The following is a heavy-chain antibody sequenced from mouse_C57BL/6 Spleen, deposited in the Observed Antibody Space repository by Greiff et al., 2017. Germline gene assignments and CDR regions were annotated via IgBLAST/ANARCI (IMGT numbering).Heavy chain of an antibody. J-gene: IGHJ4*01. D-gene: IGHD1-1*01. V-gene: IGHV1-72*01. CDR2: IDPNSGGT. Sequence: VQLQQSGAELVKPGASVKLSCKASGYTFTSYWMHWVKQRPGGGLEWIGRIDPNSGGTKYNEKFKSKATLTVEKPSSTAYMQLSSLTSEDSAVYYCAVTTVVATDAMDYWGQGTSVTVSS. CDR1: GYTFTSYW. CDR3: AVTTVVATDAMDY.